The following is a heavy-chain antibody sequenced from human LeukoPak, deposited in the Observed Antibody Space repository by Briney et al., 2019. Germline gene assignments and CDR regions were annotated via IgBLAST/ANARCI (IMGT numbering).Heavy chain of an antibody. CDR3: AKDRSSGWYPPKCFQH. V-gene: IGHV3-23*01. CDR2: ISGSGGST. Sequence: GGSLRLSCAASGFTVSSNYMSWVRQAPGKGLEWVSAISGSGGSTYYADSVKGRFTISRDNSKNTLYLQVNNLRAEDTAIYYCAKDRSSGWYPPKCFQHWGQGTLVTVSS. J-gene: IGHJ1*01. D-gene: IGHD6-19*01. CDR1: GFTVSSNY.